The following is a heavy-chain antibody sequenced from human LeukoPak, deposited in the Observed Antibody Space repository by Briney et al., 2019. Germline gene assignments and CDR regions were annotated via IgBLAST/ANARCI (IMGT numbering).Heavy chain of an antibody. Sequence: SETLSLTCAVYGGSFSGYYWSWIRQPPGKGLEWIGEINHSGSTNYNPSLKSRVTISVDTSKNQFSLKPSSVTAADTAVYYCARAVGSGSFQTYYYYMDVWGKGTTVTISS. V-gene: IGHV4-34*01. J-gene: IGHJ6*03. CDR1: GGSFSGYY. CDR2: INHSGST. D-gene: IGHD3-10*01. CDR3: ARAVGSGSFQTYYYYMDV.